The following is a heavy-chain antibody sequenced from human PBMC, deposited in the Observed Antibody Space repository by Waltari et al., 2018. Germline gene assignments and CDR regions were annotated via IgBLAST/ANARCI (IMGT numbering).Heavy chain of an antibody. CDR3: ARDGRSSLDYYYYYMDV. CDR1: GGSISSYY. CDR2: IYYSGST. V-gene: IGHV4-59*01. D-gene: IGHD6-13*01. J-gene: IGHJ6*03. Sequence: QVQLQESGPGLVKPSETLSLTCTVSGGSISSYYWSWIRQPPGKGLEWIGYIYYSGSTNYNPPLNSRVTISVDTSKNQFSLKLSSVTAADTAVYYCARDGRSSLDYYYYYMDVWGKGTTVTVSS.